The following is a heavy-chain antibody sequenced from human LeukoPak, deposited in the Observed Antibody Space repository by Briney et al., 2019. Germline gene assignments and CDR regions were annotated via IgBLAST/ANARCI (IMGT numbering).Heavy chain of an antibody. CDR2: ISAYNGNT. D-gene: IGHD3-22*01. J-gene: IGHJ4*02. V-gene: IGHV1-18*01. CDR3: ARVEDPGGYSHLDDY. Sequence: ASVKVSCKASGYTFTSYSISWVRQAPGQGLEWMGWISAYNGNTNYAQKLQGRVTMTTDTSTSTAYMELRSLRSDDTAVYYCARVEDPGGYSHLDDYWGQGTLVTVSS. CDR1: GYTFTSYS.